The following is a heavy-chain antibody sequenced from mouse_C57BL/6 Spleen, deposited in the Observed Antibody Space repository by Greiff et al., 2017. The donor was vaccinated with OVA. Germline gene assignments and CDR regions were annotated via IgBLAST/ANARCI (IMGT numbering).Heavy chain of an antibody. CDR2: IYPGSGST. CDR1: GYTFTSYW. V-gene: IGHV1-55*01. J-gene: IGHJ1*03. Sequence: QVQLKQPGAELVKPGASVKMSCKASGYTFTSYWITWVKQRPGQGLEWIGDIYPGSGSTNYNEKFKSKATLTVDTSSSTAYMQLSSLTSEDSAVYYCARRGYGSNWYFDVWGTGTTVTVSS. D-gene: IGHD1-1*01. CDR3: ARRGYGSNWYFDV.